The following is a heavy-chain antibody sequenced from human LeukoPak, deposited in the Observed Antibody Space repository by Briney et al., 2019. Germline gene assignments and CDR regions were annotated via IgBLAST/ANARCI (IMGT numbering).Heavy chain of an antibody. D-gene: IGHD6-13*01. Sequence: SETLSLTCTVSGGSISSDYWSWIRQSPGKGLEWIGYIYYSGTTSYNPSLKSRVTISVDTSKNHFSLKLSSVTAADTAVYYCAREISWARGAFDIWGQGTKVTVSS. CDR3: AREISWARGAFDI. J-gene: IGHJ3*02. V-gene: IGHV4-59*12. CDR1: GGSISSDY. CDR2: IYYSGTT.